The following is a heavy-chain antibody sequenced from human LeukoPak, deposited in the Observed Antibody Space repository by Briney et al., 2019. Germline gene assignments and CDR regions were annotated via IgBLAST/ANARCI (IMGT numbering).Heavy chain of an antibody. V-gene: IGHV3-66*01. CDR3: AVAAAAGPDAFDI. D-gene: IGHD6-13*01. CDR1: GFTVSSNY. Sequence: PGGSLRLSCAASGFTVSSNYMSWVRQAPGKGLEWVSVIYSGGSTYYADSVKGRFTISRDNSKNTLYLQMNSLRAEDTAVYYCAVAAAAGPDAFDIWGQGTMVTVSS. J-gene: IGHJ3*02. CDR2: IYSGGST.